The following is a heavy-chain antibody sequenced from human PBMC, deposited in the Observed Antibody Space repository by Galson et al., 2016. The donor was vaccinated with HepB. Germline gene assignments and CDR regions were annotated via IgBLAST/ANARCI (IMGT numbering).Heavy chain of an antibody. V-gene: IGHV3-23*01. CDR3: AKVRWTGQLLPHGFDY. CDR2: INNSGGRT. D-gene: IGHD6-6*01. CDR1: EFTFTRYA. J-gene: IGHJ4*02. Sequence: SLSLSCAASEFTFTRYAMSWVRQAPGKGLEWVSSINNSGGRTHYADSVQCRFTISRDNSKHTLLLQMNSLRAEYTAIYYCAKVRWTGQLLPHGFDYWGQGTLVTVSS.